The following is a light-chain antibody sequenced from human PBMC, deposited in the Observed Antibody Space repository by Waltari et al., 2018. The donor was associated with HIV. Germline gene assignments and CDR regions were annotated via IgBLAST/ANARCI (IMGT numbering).Light chain of an antibody. V-gene: IGKV1-27*01. J-gene: IGKJ3*01. Sequence: DIQMTQSPSSLSASVGDRVTITCRASQGISNYLAWYQQKPGKVPKLLIYAASTLQSGVPSRFSGRGFGTDFTLTISSLQPEDVATYFCQKYNSAPPFTFGPGTKVDIK. CDR1: QGISNY. CDR2: AAS. CDR3: QKYNSAPPFT.